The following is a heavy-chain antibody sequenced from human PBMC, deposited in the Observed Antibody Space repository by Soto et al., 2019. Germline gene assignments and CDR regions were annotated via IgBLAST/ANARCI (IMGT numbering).Heavy chain of an antibody. CDR3: ARSQGSSTSLEIYYYYYYGMDV. Sequence: QVQLVQSGAEVKKPGSSVKVSCKASGGTFSSYAISWVRQAPGQGLEWMGGIIPISGTANYAQKCQGRVTITADESTSTAYMELSSLRSADTAVYYCARSQGSSTSLEIYYYYYYGMDVWGQGTTVTVSS. V-gene: IGHV1-69*01. J-gene: IGHJ6*02. D-gene: IGHD2-2*01. CDR2: IIPISGTA. CDR1: GGTFSSYA.